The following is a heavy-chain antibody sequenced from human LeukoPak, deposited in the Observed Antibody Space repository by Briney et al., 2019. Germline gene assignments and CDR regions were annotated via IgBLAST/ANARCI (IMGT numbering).Heavy chain of an antibody. J-gene: IGHJ4*02. CDR3: ARGSILTGYYYFDY. V-gene: IGHV3-48*03. Sequence: PGGSLRLSCAASGFTFSSYEMNWVRQAPGKGLEWVSYISSSGSTIYYADSVKGRFTISRDNAKNSLYLQMNSLRAEDTAVYYCARGSILTGYYYFDYWGQGTLVTVSS. CDR1: GFTFSSYE. D-gene: IGHD3-9*01. CDR2: ISSSGSTI.